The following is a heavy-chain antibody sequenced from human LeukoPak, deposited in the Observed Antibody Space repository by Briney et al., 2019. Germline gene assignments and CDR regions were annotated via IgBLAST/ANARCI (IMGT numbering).Heavy chain of an antibody. CDR3: ARTEYYFDH. CDR2: VYTSGST. V-gene: IGHV4-59*01. J-gene: IGHJ4*02. D-gene: IGHD1-14*01. CDR1: SGSISSYY. Sequence: SQTLSLTCTVSSGSISSYYWSWIRQPPGKGLELIGYVYTSGSTDYSPSLKSRVTMSVNTTKNQFSLKVSSVTAADTAVYYCARTEYYFDHWGQGTLVTVSS.